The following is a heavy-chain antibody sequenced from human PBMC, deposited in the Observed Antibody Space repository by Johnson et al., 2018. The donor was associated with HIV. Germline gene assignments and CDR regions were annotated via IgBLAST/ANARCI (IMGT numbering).Heavy chain of an antibody. CDR2: IYSGGST. CDR1: GFTVSSNY. Sequence: VQLVESGGGLVQPGGSLRLSCAASGFTVSSNYMSWVRQAPGKGLEWVSVIYSGGSTYYADSVKGRFTISRDNSKNTLYLQMNSLRAEDTAVYYCARDFIGIAGRRAFDIWGQGTMVTVSS. V-gene: IGHV3-66*02. J-gene: IGHJ3*02. CDR3: ARDFIGIAGRRAFDI. D-gene: IGHD6-13*01.